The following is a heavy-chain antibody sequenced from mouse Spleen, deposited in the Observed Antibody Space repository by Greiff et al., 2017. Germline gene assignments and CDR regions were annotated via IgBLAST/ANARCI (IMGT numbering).Heavy chain of an antibody. CDR2: IDPEDGDT. CDR3: TTTYYGNFYYAMDY. D-gene: IGHD2-10*01. J-gene: IGHJ4*01. CDR1: GFNIKDYY. Sequence: VQLQQSGAELVRPGASVKLSCTASGFNIKDYYMHWVKQRPEQGLEWIGRIDPEDGDTEYAPKFQGKATMTADTSSNTAYLQLSSLTSEDTAVYYCTTTYYGNFYYAMDYWGQGTSVTVSS. V-gene: IGHV14-1*01.